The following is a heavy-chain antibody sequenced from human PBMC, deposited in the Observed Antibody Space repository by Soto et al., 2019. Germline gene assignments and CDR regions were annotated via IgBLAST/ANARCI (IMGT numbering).Heavy chain of an antibody. D-gene: IGHD4-17*01. J-gene: IGHJ4*02. CDR1: GGSFRRYY. Sequence: PSETPSRTPPSTGGSFRRYYSSWLRQPPGKGLEWIGNIYYSGSTNYNPSLKSRVTISVDTSKNQFSLKLSSVAAADTAVYYCARRYGVYFDYWGQGTLVTVSS. CDR3: ARRYGVYFDY. V-gene: IGHV4-59*08. CDR2: IYYSGST.